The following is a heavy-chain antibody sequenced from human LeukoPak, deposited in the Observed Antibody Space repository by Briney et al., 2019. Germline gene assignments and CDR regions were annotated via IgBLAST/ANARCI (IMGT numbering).Heavy chain of an antibody. Sequence: SVKVSCKASGGTFSSYAISWVRQAPGQGLEWMGGIIPIFGTANYAQKFQGRVTITTDESTSTAYMELSSLRSEDTAVYYCARDPNGDYVGAFDFWGQGTMVTVSS. D-gene: IGHD4-17*01. CDR1: GGTFSSYA. V-gene: IGHV1-69*05. CDR2: IIPIFGTA. J-gene: IGHJ3*01. CDR3: ARDPNGDYVGAFDF.